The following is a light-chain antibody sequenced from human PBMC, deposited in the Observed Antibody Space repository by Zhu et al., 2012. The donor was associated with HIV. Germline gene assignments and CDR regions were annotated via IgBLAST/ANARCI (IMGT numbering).Light chain of an antibody. J-gene: IGKJ5*01. CDR3: QQYGSSPSIT. Sequence: EIVLTQSPGTLSLSPGERATLSCRASQSVSSSYLAWYQQKPGQALRLLIYGASTRATGIADRFSGSGSGTDFTLTISRLEPEDFAVFYCQQYGSSPSITFGQGTRLEIK. CDR1: QSVSSSY. CDR2: GAS. V-gene: IGKV3-20*01.